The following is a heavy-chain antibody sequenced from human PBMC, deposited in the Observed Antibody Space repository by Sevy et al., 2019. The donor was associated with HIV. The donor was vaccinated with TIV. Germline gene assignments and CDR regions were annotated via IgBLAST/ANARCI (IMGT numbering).Heavy chain of an antibody. Sequence: GGSLRLSCAASGFTYSMNWVRQAPGKGLEWVSFISRTGRTTYYADSVKGRFTISRDSAKNSLYLQMNSLRDEDTAVYYCARERSTVAGFDYWGPGTLVTVSS. J-gene: IGHJ4*02. CDR2: ISRTGRTT. V-gene: IGHV3-48*02. D-gene: IGHD4-17*01. CDR3: ARERSTVAGFDY. CDR1: GFTYS.